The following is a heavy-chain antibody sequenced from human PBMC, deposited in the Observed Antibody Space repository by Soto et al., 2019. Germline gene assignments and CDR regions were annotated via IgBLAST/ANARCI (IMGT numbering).Heavy chain of an antibody. CDR3: ATGAPPPPSVYYGLDL. V-gene: IGHV3-23*04. Sequence: EVPLVESGGALVQPGGSLRLSCAASGFTVSSSYMSWVRQAPGKGLEWVSAITGTGGATYYAESVKGRFTVSRDNSNNTLFLQMNTLRVEDTAVYFCATGAPPPPSVYYGLDLWGQGTTVTVS. CDR2: ITGTGGAT. CDR1: GFTVSSSY. D-gene: IGHD3-10*01. J-gene: IGHJ6*02.